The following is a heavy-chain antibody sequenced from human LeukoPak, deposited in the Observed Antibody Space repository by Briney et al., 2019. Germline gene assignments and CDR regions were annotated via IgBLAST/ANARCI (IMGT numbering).Heavy chain of an antibody. CDR1: GFTFSSYG. D-gene: IGHD3-22*01. J-gene: IGHJ4*02. CDR3: AKDIYYYDSSGLDY. V-gene: IGHV3-30*18. Sequence: GGSLRLSCAASGFTFSSYGMHWVRQAPGKGVEWVAVISYDGSNKYYADSVKGRFTISRDNSKNTLYLQMNSLRAEDTAVYYCAKDIYYYDSSGLDYWGQGTLVTVSS. CDR2: ISYDGSNK.